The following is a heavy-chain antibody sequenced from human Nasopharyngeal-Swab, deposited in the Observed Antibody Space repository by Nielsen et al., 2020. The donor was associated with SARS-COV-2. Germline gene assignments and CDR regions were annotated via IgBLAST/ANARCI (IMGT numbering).Heavy chain of an antibody. V-gene: IGHV3-7*03. Sequence: GGSLRLSCVASGFTFSSYWMSWVRQAPGKGLEWVANIKQDGSEKYYVDSVKGRFTISRDNAKNSLYLQMNGLRAEDTAVYYCARHLTTHPFDYWGQGTPVTVSS. CDR2: IKQDGSEK. D-gene: IGHD4/OR15-4a*01. CDR3: ARHLTTHPFDY. J-gene: IGHJ4*02. CDR1: GFTFSSYW.